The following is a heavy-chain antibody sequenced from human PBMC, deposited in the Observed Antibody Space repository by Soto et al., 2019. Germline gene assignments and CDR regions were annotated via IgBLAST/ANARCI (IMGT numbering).Heavy chain of an antibody. CDR3: AKVERPTYYFDC. Sequence: GGSLRLSCAASGFTFSNFAMSWVRQAPGKGLEWVSGIRGSGSSTYYADSVKGRFTISRDNSKNTLYLQMNSLSAEDTAVYYCAKVERPTYYFDCWGQGTLVTVSS. V-gene: IGHV3-23*01. D-gene: IGHD1-1*01. CDR1: GFTFSNFA. J-gene: IGHJ4*02. CDR2: IRGSGSST.